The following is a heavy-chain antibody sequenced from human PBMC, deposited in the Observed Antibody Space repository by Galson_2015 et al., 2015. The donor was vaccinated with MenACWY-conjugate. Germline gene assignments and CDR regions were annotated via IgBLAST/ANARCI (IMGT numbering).Heavy chain of an antibody. CDR3: ARDGREQWLVLGAFDI. V-gene: IGHV4-4*02. J-gene: IGHJ3*02. CDR2: IYHSGST. D-gene: IGHD6-19*01. Sequence: LSLTCAVSGGSISSSNWWSWVRQPPGKGLEWIGEIYHSGSTNYNPSLKSRVTISVDKSKNQFSLKLSSVTAADTAVYYCARDGREQWLVLGAFDIWGQGTMVTVSS. CDR1: GGSISSSNW.